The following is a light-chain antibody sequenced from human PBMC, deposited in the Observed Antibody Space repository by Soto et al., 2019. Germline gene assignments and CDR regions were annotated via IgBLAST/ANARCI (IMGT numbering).Light chain of an antibody. Sequence: IQLTQSPSSLSASVGDRVTVTCRASQGMNNYLAWYKQIPGKAPKLLISVASTLQSGVPSRFSGGGSGTEFTLTISGLQPEDFATYYCQHLNGYPLTFGGGTKV. CDR2: VAS. V-gene: IGKV1-9*01. J-gene: IGKJ4*01. CDR3: QHLNGYPLT. CDR1: QGMNNY.